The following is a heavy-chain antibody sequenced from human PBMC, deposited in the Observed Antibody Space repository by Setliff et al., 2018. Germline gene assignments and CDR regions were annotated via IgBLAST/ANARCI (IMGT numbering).Heavy chain of an antibody. CDR1: GFTFDDYA. D-gene: IGHD3-3*01. J-gene: IGHJ6*02. Sequence: PGGSLRLSCSTSGFTFDDYAMHWVRQAPGKGLEWVSGISWNSGSIGYADSVKGRFTISRDNAKNSLYLQMNSLRAEDTAVYYCARAMTTYYNFWSGYGHYYGMDVWGQGTTVTVSS. V-gene: IGHV3-9*01. CDR3: ARAMTTYYNFWSGYGHYYGMDV. CDR2: ISWNSGSI.